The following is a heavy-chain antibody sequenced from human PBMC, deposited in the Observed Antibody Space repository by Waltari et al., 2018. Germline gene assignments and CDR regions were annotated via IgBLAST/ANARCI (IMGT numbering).Heavy chain of an antibody. CDR1: GGSISSSSYY. J-gene: IGHJ4*02. CDR2: IYYSEST. D-gene: IGHD6-6*01. Sequence: QRQLQGSAPGLGKPWETLSRTCPVLGGSISSSSYYWGGIRQPPGKGLEWIGSIYYSESTYHSPSLKRRVTISVDTSTNQFSLKLSSVTAADTAVYYCARDPTFIAARAHWGQGTLVTVSS. CDR3: ARDPTFIAARAH. V-gene: IGHV4-39*07.